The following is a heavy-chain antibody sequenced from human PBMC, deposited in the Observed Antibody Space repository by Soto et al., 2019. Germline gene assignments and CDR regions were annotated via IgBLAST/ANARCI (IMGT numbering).Heavy chain of an antibody. CDR2: ISGSGGST. CDR3: AKAPGIAVAGKVRYFDY. V-gene: IGHV3-23*01. D-gene: IGHD6-19*01. J-gene: IGHJ4*02. CDR1: GFTFSSYA. Sequence: GGSLRLSCAASGFTFSSYAMSWVRQAPGKGLEWVSAISGSGGSTYYADSVKGRFTISRDNSKNTLYLQMNSLRAEDTAVYYCAKAPGIAVAGKVRYFDYWGQGTLVTVSS.